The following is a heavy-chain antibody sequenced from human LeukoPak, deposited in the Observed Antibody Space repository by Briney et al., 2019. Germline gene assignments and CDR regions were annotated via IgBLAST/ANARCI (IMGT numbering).Heavy chain of an antibody. D-gene: IGHD6-13*01. Sequence: SETLSLTCTVSGGSMRPNYWSWIRQPPEKGLEWIGYVSYRGTTNYNPSVESRVTISVDTSKNHFSLKLTSVTAADAAVYYCARGYPYGSNWSIFDLWGQGALVTVSS. CDR2: VSYRGTT. CDR1: GGSMRPNY. CDR3: ARGYPYGSNWSIFDL. J-gene: IGHJ4*02. V-gene: IGHV4-59*01.